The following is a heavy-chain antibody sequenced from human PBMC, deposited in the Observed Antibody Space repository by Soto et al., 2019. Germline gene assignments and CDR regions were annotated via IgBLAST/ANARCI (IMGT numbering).Heavy chain of an antibody. J-gene: IGHJ6*03. Sequence: SETLSLTCAVYGGSFSGYYWSWIRQPPGKGLEWIGEINHSGSTNYNPSLKSRVTISVDTSKNQFSLKLSSVTAADTAVYYCARGSIMTTVTTYYYYYMDVWGKGTTVTVSS. D-gene: IGHD4-17*01. CDR2: INHSGST. CDR3: ARGSIMTTVTTYYYYYMDV. V-gene: IGHV4-34*01. CDR1: GGSFSGYY.